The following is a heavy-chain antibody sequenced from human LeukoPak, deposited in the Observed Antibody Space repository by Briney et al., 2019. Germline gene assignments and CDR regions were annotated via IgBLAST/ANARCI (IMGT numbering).Heavy chain of an antibody. CDR1: GFTVSSSY. CDR3: ASGAKTLVY. V-gene: IGHV3-66*01. Sequence: GGSLRLSCAASGFTVSSSYMTWVRQAPGKGLVWVSVIYSGGSTYYAVSVKDRFTISRDDSKNTLYLQMNSLRAEDTAVYYCASGAKTLVYWGQGTLVTVSS. CDR2: IYSGGST. D-gene: IGHD1-26*01. J-gene: IGHJ4*02.